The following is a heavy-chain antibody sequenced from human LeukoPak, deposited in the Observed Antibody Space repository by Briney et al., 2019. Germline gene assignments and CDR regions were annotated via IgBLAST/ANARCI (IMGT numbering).Heavy chain of an antibody. D-gene: IGHD3-10*01. V-gene: IGHV3-23*01. CDR3: AKRGIVIRGLLVMGFHKEAYYVDN. J-gene: IGHJ4*02. CDR2: IRERGGGT. CDR1: VITDSNYG. Sequence: GGSLRLSCVVSVITDSNYGMSWVREAPGKGLECVSGIRERGGGTNYGDSVKGRFTISRDNCMKTVYLQMNSLRAEDTAVYFCAKRGIVIRGLLVMGFHKEAYYVDNWGQGILVTVSS.